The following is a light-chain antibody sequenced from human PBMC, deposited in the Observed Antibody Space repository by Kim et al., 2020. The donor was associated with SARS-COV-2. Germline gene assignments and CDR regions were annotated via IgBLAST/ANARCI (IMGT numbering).Light chain of an antibody. CDR1: NIGSKS. CDR2: YDS. CDR3: QVWDSSSDHWV. Sequence: SYVLSQPPSVSVAPGKTARITCGGNNIGSKSVHWYQQKPGQAPVLVIYYDSDRPSGLPERFSGSNSGNTATLTISRVEAGDEADYYCQVWDSSSDHWVFG. J-gene: IGLJ3*02. V-gene: IGLV3-21*04.